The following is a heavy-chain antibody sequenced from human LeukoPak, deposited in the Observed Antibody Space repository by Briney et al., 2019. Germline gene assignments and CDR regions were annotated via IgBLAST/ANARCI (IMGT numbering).Heavy chain of an antibody. D-gene: IGHD3-3*02. CDR2: IRYDGNEK. CDR1: GFSFSSYA. CDR3: AKGILGGVLND. J-gene: IGHJ4*02. V-gene: IGHV3-30*02. Sequence: PGGSLRLSCAASGFSFSSYAMHWVRQAPGKGLEWVSSIRYDGNEKYSADSVKGRFTISRDNSTNLLFLHMNSLRAEDTAIYYCAKGILGGVLNDWGQGSLVTVS.